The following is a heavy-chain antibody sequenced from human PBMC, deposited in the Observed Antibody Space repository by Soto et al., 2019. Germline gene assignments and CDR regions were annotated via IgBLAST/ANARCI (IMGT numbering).Heavy chain of an antibody. J-gene: IGHJ4*02. V-gene: IGHV3-7*01. CDR1: GFAFWGDL. CDR3: ARDFYGLYSYGPGES. D-gene: IGHD2-8*01. CDR2: IKHDGSDK. Sequence: GGSLRLSCVASGFAFWGDLMSWVRQAPGKGLEWVANIKHDGSDKQYLDSVRGRFTISRDNSKNSVYLQMNSLRAEDTGVYYCARDFYGLYSYGPGESGGQLTM.